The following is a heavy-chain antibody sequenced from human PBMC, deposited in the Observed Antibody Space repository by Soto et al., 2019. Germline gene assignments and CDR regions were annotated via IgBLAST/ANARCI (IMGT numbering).Heavy chain of an antibody. CDR1: GGSISSYY. CDR2: IYYSGST. D-gene: IGHD3-16*01. J-gene: IGHJ5*02. V-gene: IGHV4-59*01. Sequence: QVQLQESGPGLVKPSETLSLTCTVSGGSISSYYWSWIRQPPGKGLEWIGYIYYSGSTNYNPSLKSRVPISVDTSKNQFSLKLSSVTAADTAVYYCARVLFGSNCWFDPWGQGTLVTVSS. CDR3: ARVLFGSNCWFDP.